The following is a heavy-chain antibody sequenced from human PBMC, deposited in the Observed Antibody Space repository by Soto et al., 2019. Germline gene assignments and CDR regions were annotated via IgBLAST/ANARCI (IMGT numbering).Heavy chain of an antibody. CDR2: ISGSGGST. CDR1: GFTFSSYA. CDR3: TNTYYDSTRYFGY. D-gene: IGHD3-22*01. V-gene: IGHV3-23*01. J-gene: IGHJ4*02. Sequence: VGSLRLSCAASGFTFSSYAMSWVRQAPGKGLEWVSAISGSGGSTYYADSVKGRFTISRDNYKNTLYLQMNSLRAEDTAVYYCTNTYYDSTRYFGYWGQGTLVTVSS.